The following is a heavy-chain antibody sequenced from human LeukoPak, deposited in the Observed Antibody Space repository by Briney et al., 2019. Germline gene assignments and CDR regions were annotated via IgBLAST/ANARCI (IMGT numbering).Heavy chain of an antibody. V-gene: IGHV3-23*01. J-gene: IGHJ4*02. CDR2: ISCSGGST. Sequence: GGSLRLSCAASGFTFSSYAMSWVRQAPGKGLEWVSAISCSGGSTYYADSVKGRFTISRDNSKNTLYLQMNSLRAEDTAVYYCAKEVPPDIVVVPAAVPATDYWGQGTLVTVSS. CDR3: AKEVPPDIVVVPAAVPATDY. D-gene: IGHD2-2*01. CDR1: GFTFSSYA.